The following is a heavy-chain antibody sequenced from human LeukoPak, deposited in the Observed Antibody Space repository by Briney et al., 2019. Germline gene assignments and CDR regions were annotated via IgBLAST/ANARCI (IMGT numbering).Heavy chain of an antibody. D-gene: IGHD6-19*01. V-gene: IGHV1-24*01. CDR2: FDPEDGET. J-gene: IGHJ6*02. CDR1: GYTLTELS. Sequence: ASVKVSCKVSGYTLTELSMHWVRQAPGKGLEWMGGFDPEDGETIYAQKFQGRVTMTEDTSTDTAYMELSSLRSEDTAVYYCATDRRPGWYGYYYYYYGMDVWGQGTTVTVSS. CDR3: ATDRRPGWYGYYYYYYGMDV.